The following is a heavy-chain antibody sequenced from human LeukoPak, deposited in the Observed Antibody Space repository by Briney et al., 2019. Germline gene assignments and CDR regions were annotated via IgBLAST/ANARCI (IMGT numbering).Heavy chain of an antibody. J-gene: IGHJ3*02. D-gene: IGHD3-22*01. V-gene: IGHV1-2*06. Sequence: GASVTVSCKASGYAFTGYYIHWVRQAPGQGLDWMGRINPNNGGTNYAQKFQGRVTMTRDMSMSTAYMELSRLRSDDTAVYYCAGEDNSSGYRPFDIWGQGTMVIVPS. CDR3: AGEDNSSGYRPFDI. CDR2: INPNNGGT. CDR1: GYAFTGYY.